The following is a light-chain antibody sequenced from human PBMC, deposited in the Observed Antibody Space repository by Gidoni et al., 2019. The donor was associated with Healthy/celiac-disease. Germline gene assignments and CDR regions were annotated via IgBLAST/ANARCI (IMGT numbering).Light chain of an antibody. J-gene: IGLJ3*02. Sequence: QTVVTQEPSFSVSPGGPVTLTCGLSSGSVSTSYYPSWYQQTPGQAPRTLIYSTNTRSSGVPDRFSGSILGNKAARTITGAQADDESDYYCVLYMGSGIWVFGGGTKLTVL. CDR3: VLYMGSGIWV. CDR2: STN. V-gene: IGLV8-61*01. CDR1: SGSVSTSYY.